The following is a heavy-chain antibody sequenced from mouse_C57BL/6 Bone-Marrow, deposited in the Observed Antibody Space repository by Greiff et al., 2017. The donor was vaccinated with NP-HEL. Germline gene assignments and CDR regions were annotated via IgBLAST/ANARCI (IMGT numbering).Heavy chain of an antibody. Sequence: DVMLVESGGGLVKPGGSLKLSCAASGFTFSSYAMSWVRQTPEKSLEWVATISDGGSYTYYPDNVKGRFTISRDNAKNNLYLQLSQLKSEDTAMYYGAREGGNYYYYVDYWGQGTTLTVSS. CDR2: ISDGGSYT. CDR1: GFTFSSYA. J-gene: IGHJ2*01. D-gene: IGHD2-1*01. V-gene: IGHV5-4*01. CDR3: AREGGNYYYYVDY.